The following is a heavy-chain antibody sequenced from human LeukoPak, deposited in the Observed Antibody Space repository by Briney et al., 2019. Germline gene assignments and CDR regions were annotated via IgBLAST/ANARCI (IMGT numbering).Heavy chain of an antibody. Sequence: PSETLSLTCTVSGGSISSYYWGWIRQPPGKGLEWIGYIYYSGSTNYNPSLKSRVTISVDTSKNQFSLKLSSVTAADTAVYYCAREGRPNYYGSGSYSYFDYWGQGTLVTVSS. CDR1: GGSISSYY. D-gene: IGHD3-10*01. J-gene: IGHJ4*02. V-gene: IGHV4-59*01. CDR2: IYYSGST. CDR3: AREGRPNYYGSGSYSYFDY.